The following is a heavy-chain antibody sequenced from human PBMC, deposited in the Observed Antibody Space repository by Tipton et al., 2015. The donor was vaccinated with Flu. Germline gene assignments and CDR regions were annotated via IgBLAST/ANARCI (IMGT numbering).Heavy chain of an antibody. CDR2: IYTTGST. CDR1: GDSITYYY. Sequence: TLSLTCTVSGDSITYYYWTWIRQPAGKGLEWIGRIYTTGSTNYNPSLQSRVTMSLDTFKNQFSLKLSSVPAADTAVYYCARDRYDSSGFVDYWGQGTLVTVSS. V-gene: IGHV4-4*07. J-gene: IGHJ4*02. D-gene: IGHD3-22*01. CDR3: ARDRYDSSGFVDY.